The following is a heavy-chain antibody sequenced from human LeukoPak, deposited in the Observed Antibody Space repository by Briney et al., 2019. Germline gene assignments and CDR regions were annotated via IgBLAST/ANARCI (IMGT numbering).Heavy chain of an antibody. D-gene: IGHD3-10*01. CDR3: ARRVAYYYGSGSNKFDY. Sequence: ASVKVSCKASGYTFTNYGINWVRQAPGQGLEWMGWISAYNGNTNYAQKLQGRVTMTTDTSTSTAYMELRSLRSDDTAVYYCARRVAYYYGSGSNKFDYWGQGTLVTVSS. J-gene: IGHJ4*02. CDR1: GYTFTNYG. V-gene: IGHV1-18*01. CDR2: ISAYNGNT.